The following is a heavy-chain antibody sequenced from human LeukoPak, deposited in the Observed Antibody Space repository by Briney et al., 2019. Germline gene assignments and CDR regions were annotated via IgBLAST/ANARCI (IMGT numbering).Heavy chain of an antibody. D-gene: IGHD5-18*01. Sequence: GGSLRLSCAASGFTFINAWMNWVRQAPGKGLEWVSSISTSSIYIYYADSVKGRFTISRDNAKNSLYLQMNSLRAEDTAVYYCARDRHTAMVPSDYWGQGTLVTVSS. V-gene: IGHV3-21*01. CDR1: GFTFINAW. J-gene: IGHJ4*02. CDR3: ARDRHTAMVPSDY. CDR2: ISTSSIYI.